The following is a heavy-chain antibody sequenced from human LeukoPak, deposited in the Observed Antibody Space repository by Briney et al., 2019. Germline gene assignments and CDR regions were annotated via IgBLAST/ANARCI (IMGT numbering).Heavy chain of an antibody. D-gene: IGHD6-13*01. Sequence: TLSLTCSVSGDSISSGSFYWSWIRQPAGRGLEWIGRIYPSGSTNYNPSLKSRVTISLDTSKNQFSLKLSSVTAADTAVYYCARDVLAAPGTFDYWGQGALVTVSS. CDR3: ARDVLAAPGTFDY. V-gene: IGHV4-61*02. J-gene: IGHJ4*02. CDR1: GDSISSGSFY. CDR2: IYPSGST.